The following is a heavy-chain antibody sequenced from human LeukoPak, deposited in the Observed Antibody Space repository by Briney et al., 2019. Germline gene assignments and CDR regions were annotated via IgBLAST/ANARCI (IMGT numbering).Heavy chain of an antibody. V-gene: IGHV4-61*02. Sequence: SETLSLTCTVSGGSISSGGYYWSWIRQPAGKGLEWIGRIYTGGSTSYNPSLKSRVTMSVETSKNQFSLKLNSVTAADTAVYYCARAPTAYCLSTNCQPYFDYWGQGTLVTVSS. D-gene: IGHD2-2*01. CDR1: GGSISSGGYY. CDR2: IYTGGST. CDR3: ARAPTAYCLSTNCQPYFDY. J-gene: IGHJ4*02.